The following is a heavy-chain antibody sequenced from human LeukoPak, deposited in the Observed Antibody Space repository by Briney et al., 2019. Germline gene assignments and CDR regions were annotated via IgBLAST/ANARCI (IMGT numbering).Heavy chain of an antibody. CDR2: INHSGST. CDR1: GGSFSGYY. V-gene: IGHV4-34*01. Sequence: SETLSLTCAVHGGSFSGYYWSWIRQPPGKGLEWIGEINHSGSTNYNPSLKSRVTISVDTSKNQFSVKLSSVTAADTAVYYCARVGYGDPTDYWGQGTLVTVSS. D-gene: IGHD4-17*01. CDR3: ARVGYGDPTDY. J-gene: IGHJ4*02.